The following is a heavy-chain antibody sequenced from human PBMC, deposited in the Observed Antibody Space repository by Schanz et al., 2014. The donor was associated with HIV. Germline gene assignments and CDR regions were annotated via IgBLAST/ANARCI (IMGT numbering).Heavy chain of an antibody. Sequence: QVQLVESGGGLVKPGGCRRTRGAASGGTERDEELSWIRQAPGKGLEWVSYISSSDSTKYYADSVKGRFTISRDNTKKSVYLQMNSLRVEDTAVYYCAKGQRGILPSSLDYWGQGTLVTVSS. CDR1: GGTERDEE. V-gene: IGHV3-11*01. D-gene: IGHD6-13*01. CDR2: ISSSDSTK. CDR3: AKGQRGILPSSLDY. J-gene: IGHJ4*02.